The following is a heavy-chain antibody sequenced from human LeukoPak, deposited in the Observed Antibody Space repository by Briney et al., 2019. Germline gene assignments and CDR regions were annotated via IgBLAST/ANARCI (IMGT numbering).Heavy chain of an antibody. D-gene: IGHD4-23*01. Sequence: SETLSLTCTVSGYSISSGYYWGWIRQPPGKGLEWIGSIYHSGSTYYNPSLKSRVTISVDTSKNQFSLKLSSVSAAATAVYYCARLAHYGGNDYWGQGTLVTVSS. V-gene: IGHV4-38-2*02. CDR3: ARLAHYGGNDY. J-gene: IGHJ4*02. CDR2: IYHSGST. CDR1: GYSISSGYY.